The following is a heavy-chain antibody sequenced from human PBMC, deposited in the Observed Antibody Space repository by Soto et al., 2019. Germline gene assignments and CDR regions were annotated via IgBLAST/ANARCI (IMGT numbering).Heavy chain of an antibody. J-gene: IGHJ4*02. Sequence: QVQLVESGGGVVQPGRSLRLSCAASGFTFSSYGMHWVRQAPGKGLEWVAVISYDGNNKYYADSVKGRFTISRDNFKNTLYLQMDSLRADDKAMYYCAKAHLETTVTTPSYWGQGTLVTVSS. D-gene: IGHD4-17*01. CDR2: ISYDGNNK. V-gene: IGHV3-30*18. CDR1: GFTFSSYG. CDR3: AKAHLETTVTTPSY.